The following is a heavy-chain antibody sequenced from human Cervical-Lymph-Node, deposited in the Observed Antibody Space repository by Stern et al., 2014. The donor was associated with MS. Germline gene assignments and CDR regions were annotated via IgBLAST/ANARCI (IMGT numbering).Heavy chain of an antibody. D-gene: IGHD5-12*01. CDR1: GGSISTYY. CDR2: IYYSGNT. Sequence: QLQLQESGPGLVKPSDTLSLTCLISGGSISTYYWSWVRQPPGKGLEWIGYIYYSGNTNYNPSLKSRVAMSVDTSKNQFSLKLGSVTAADTAVYYCARDDGYSGYDSWGQGTLVTVSS. V-gene: IGHV4-59*01. J-gene: IGHJ4*02. CDR3: ARDDGYSGYDS.